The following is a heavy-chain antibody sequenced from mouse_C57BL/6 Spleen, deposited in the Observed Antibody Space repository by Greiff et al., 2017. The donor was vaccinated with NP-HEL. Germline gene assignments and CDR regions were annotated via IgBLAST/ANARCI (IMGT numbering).Heavy chain of an antibody. J-gene: IGHJ4*01. CDR3: ARSYSNYDAMDY. CDR2: ISSGGSYT. D-gene: IGHD2-5*01. V-gene: IGHV5-6*02. Sequence: DVMLVESGGDLVKPGGSLKLSCAASGFTFSSYGMSWVRQTPDKRLEWVATISSGGSYTYYPDSVKGRFTISRDNAKNTLYLQMSSLKSEDTAMYYCARSYSNYDAMDYWGQGTSVTVSS. CDR1: GFTFSSYG.